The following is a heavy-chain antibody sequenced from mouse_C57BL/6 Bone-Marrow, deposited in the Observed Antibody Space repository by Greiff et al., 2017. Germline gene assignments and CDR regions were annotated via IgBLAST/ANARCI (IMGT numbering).Heavy chain of an antibody. J-gene: IGHJ2*01. CDR2: IDPSDSYT. Sequence: QVQLQQPGAELVMPGASVKLSCKASGYTFTSYWMHWVKQRPGQGLEWIGEIDPSDSYTNYNQKFKGKSTLTVDKSSSTAYMQLSSLTSEDSAVYYCARSVTTVPSFDYGGQGTTLTVSS. CDR3: ARSVTTVPSFDY. D-gene: IGHD1-1*01. CDR1: GYTFTSYW. V-gene: IGHV1-69*01.